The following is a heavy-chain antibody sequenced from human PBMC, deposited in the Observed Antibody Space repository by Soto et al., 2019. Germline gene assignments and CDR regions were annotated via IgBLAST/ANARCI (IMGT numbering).Heavy chain of an antibody. CDR3: ASQLRPSRSLDY. D-gene: IGHD1-1*01. V-gene: IGHV1-46*01. CDR1: GYTFTSYY. CDR2: INPSGGST. Sequence: ASVKVSCKASGYTFTSYYMHWVRQAPGQGLEWMGIINPSGGSTSYAQKFQGRVTITADESTSTAYMELSSLRSEDTAVYYCASQLRPSRSLDYWGQGTLVTVSS. J-gene: IGHJ4*02.